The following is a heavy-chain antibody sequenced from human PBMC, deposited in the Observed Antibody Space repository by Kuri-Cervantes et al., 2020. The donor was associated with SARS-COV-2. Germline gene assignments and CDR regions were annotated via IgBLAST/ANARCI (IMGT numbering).Heavy chain of an antibody. J-gene: IGHJ4*02. CDR1: GFTFSSYW. CDR3: ARGDFWSGHYIDY. CDR2: INSDGSST. D-gene: IGHD3-3*01. Sequence: GESLKISCAASGFTFSSYWMHWVRQAPGKGLVWVSRINSDGSSTSYADSVKGRFTISRDNAKNSLYLQMNSLRAEDTAVYYCARGDFWSGHYIDYWGQGTLVTVSS. V-gene: IGHV3-74*01.